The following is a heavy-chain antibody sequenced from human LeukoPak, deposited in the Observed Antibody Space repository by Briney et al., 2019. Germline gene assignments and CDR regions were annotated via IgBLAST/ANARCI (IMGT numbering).Heavy chain of an antibody. V-gene: IGHV4-4*07. CDR2: IYTSGST. CDR1: GGSISSYY. D-gene: IGHD2-2*01. J-gene: IGHJ3*02. Sequence: SETLSLTCTVSGGSISSYYWSWIRQPAGKGLEWIGRIYTSGSTNYNPSLKSRVTMSVDTSKNQFSLKLSSVTAADTAVYYCARRRAIVVVPAANPSYAFDIWGQGTMVTVSS. CDR3: ARRRAIVVVPAANPSYAFDI.